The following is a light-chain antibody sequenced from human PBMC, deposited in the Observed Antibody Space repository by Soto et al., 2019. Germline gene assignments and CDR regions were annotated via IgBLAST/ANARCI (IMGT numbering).Light chain of an antibody. CDR2: AAS. V-gene: IGKV1-9*01. Sequence: IQLTQSPSLLSASVGDRVTITCRASQGISSYLAWYQQKPGKAPKLLIYAASTLESGVPSRFSGSAAGTEFTLTISRLQPEDFATYSCQQLKRTPFTFGPGTKVDIK. CDR3: QQLKRTPFT. J-gene: IGKJ3*01. CDR1: QGISSY.